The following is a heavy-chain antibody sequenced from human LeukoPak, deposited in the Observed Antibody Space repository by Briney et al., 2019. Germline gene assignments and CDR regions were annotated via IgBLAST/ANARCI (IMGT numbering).Heavy chain of an antibody. Sequence: PGESLKISCKGSGYSFTSYWIGWVRQMPGKGLEWMGIIYPGDSDTRYSPSFQGQVTISADKSISTAYLQWSSLKASDTAVYYCARRMAAPGIWYPSRFDYWGQGTLVTVSS. D-gene: IGHD2-8*01. CDR2: IYPGDSDT. CDR1: GYSFTSYW. V-gene: IGHV5-51*01. CDR3: ARRMAAPGIWYPSRFDY. J-gene: IGHJ4*02.